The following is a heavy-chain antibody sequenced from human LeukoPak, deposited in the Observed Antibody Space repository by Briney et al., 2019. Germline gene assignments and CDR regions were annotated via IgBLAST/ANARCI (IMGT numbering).Heavy chain of an antibody. V-gene: IGHV3-21*01. CDR1: GFTFSSYS. CDR3: AKDGLGGRFDSSAPGIYDGMDV. D-gene: IGHD3-22*01. CDR2: ISSSSSYI. J-gene: IGHJ6*02. Sequence: GGSLRLSCAASGFTFSSYSMNWVRQAPGKGLEWVSSISSSSSYIYYADSVKGRFTISRDNAKNSLYLQMNSLRAEDTAIYYCAKDGLGGRFDSSAPGIYDGMDVWGQGTTVTVSS.